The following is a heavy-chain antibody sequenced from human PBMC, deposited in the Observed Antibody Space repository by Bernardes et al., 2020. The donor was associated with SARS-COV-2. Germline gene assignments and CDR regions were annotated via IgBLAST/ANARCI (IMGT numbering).Heavy chain of an antibody. CDR3: ARDAVSYGMDV. V-gene: IGHV3-66*01. D-gene: IGHD1-20*01. Sequence: GGSLRLSCAASGLTVSENYMTWVRQAPGKGLEWVSVIYSGGSTYYADSVKGRFTISRDNSKNTLYLQMNSLRAEDTAVYYCARDAVSYGMDVWGQGTTVTVSS. CDR1: GLTVSENY. CDR2: IYSGGST. J-gene: IGHJ6*02.